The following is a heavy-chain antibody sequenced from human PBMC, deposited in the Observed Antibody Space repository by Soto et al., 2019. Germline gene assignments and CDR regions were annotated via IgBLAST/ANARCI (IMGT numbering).Heavy chain of an antibody. CDR3: ARDPGIAVAGPLFGY. V-gene: IGHV1-18*01. Sequence: QVQLVQSGAEVKKPGASVKVSCKASGYTFTSYGISWVRQAPGQGLEWMGWISAYNGNTNYAQKLQGRVTMTTDTSTSTAHMELRSLRSDDTAVYYCARDPGIAVAGPLFGYWGQGTLVTVSS. J-gene: IGHJ4*02. D-gene: IGHD6-19*01. CDR1: GYTFTSYG. CDR2: ISAYNGNT.